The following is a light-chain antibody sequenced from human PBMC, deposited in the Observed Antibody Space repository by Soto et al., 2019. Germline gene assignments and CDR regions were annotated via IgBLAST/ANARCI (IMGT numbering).Light chain of an antibody. Sequence: QAVVTQELSLSVSPGGTVTLICASSTGAVTSGNFPYWFQQKPGQAPRTLIYETSNKHSWTPARFSGSLLGGKAALTLSGAQPEDEAEYYCLLSFSGPRVFGGGTKLTVL. CDR2: ETS. CDR3: LLSFSGPRV. V-gene: IGLV7-46*01. J-gene: IGLJ3*02. CDR1: TGAVTSGNF.